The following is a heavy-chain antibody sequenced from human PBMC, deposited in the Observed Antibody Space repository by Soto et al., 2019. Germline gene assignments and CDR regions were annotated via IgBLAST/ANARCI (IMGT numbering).Heavy chain of an antibody. CDR3: AKGRGGAYYYYGLDV. J-gene: IGHJ6*02. CDR2: ISGSGATT. CDR1: GFTFNTYA. D-gene: IGHD3-10*01. V-gene: IGHV3-23*01. Sequence: EVQLLESGGGLVPPGESLTLSCAASGFTFNTYAMTWARRAPGKGLEWVSAISGSGATTYVADSVKGRFTISRDNSKDTLYLQMNSLRAEDTAIYYCAKGRGGAYYYYGLDVWGQGTTVTVSS.